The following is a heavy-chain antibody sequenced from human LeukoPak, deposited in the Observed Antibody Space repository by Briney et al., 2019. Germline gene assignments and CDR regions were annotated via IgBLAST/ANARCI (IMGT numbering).Heavy chain of an antibody. CDR1: GFTFSAYW. CDR3: SRSRDSGAFYFDS. J-gene: IGHJ4*02. Sequence: GGSLRLSCAAPGFTFSAYWMHWVRQAPGKGLVWVSRIYNDGSSRSYADSVKGRFTISRDNAKNTLYLQMNSLRAEDTALCFCSRSRDSGAFYFDSWGQGALVTVSS. CDR2: IYNDGSSR. V-gene: IGHV3-74*01. D-gene: IGHD2-15*01.